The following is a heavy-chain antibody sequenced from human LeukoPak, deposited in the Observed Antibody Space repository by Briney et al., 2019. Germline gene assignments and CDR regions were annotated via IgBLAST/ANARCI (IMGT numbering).Heavy chain of an antibody. Sequence: GGSLRLSRAASGFTFNTYTMNWVRQAPGKGLEWVGRIKSKTDGGTTDYAAPVKGRFTISRDDSKNTLYLQMNSLKTEDTAVYYCGGWLQLTGPVFDYWGQGTLVTVSS. CDR3: GGWLQLTGPVFDY. J-gene: IGHJ4*02. V-gene: IGHV3-15*07. CDR2: IKSKTDGGTT. CDR1: GFTFNTYT. D-gene: IGHD5-24*01.